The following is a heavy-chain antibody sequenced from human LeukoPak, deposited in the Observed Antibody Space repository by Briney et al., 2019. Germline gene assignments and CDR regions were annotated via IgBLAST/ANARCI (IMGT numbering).Heavy chain of an antibody. CDR3: AKDLHYCSGGSCYSEGYFDY. Sequence: GGSLRLSCTASGFTFSNYAMSWVRQAPGKGLEWVSTISGSDGSTYYADSVKGRFTISRDNSKNTLYLQMNSLRAEDTAVYYCAKDLHYCSGGSCYSEGYFDYWGQGTLVTVSS. D-gene: IGHD2-15*01. V-gene: IGHV3-23*01. J-gene: IGHJ4*02. CDR2: ISGSDGST. CDR1: GFTFSNYA.